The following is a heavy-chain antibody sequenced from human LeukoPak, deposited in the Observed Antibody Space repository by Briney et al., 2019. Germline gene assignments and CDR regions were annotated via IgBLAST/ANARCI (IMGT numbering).Heavy chain of an antibody. Sequence: PSETLRLSCIVSGDSIRGYSRSWLRQPPGKGLEWIGYVYSSGITIYNPSLRGQVTISVDTSRSRFSLKVNSVTAADTAVYYCARFTSRQSKYFHLWGQGPLVTVAS. J-gene: IGHJ4*02. CDR3: ARFTSRQSKYFHL. V-gene: IGHV4-59*01. D-gene: IGHD2/OR15-2a*01. CDR2: VYSSGIT. CDR1: GDSIRGYS.